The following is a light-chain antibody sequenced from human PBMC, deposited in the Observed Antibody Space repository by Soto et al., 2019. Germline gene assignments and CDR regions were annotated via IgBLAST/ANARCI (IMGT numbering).Light chain of an antibody. V-gene: IGLV2-14*01. J-gene: IGLJ2*01. CDR1: SSDVGGYNY. CDR3: SSYTSSSILDVV. Sequence: QSMLTQPASVSGSPGQSITISCTGTSSDVGGYNYVSWYQQHPGKAPKLMIYDVSNRPSGVSNRFSGSKSGNTASLTISGLQAEDEADYYCSSYTSSSILDVVFGGGTKVTVL. CDR2: DVS.